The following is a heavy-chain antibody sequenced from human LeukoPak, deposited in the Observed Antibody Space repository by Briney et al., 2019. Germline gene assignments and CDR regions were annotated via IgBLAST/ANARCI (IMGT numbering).Heavy chain of an antibody. CDR1: GLTFSSYE. CDR2: ISSSGSTI. Sequence: PGGSLRLSCAASGLTFSSYEMNWVRQAPGKGLEWVSYISSSGSTIYYADSVKGRFTISRDNAKNSLYLQMNSLRAEDTAVYYCAREVLLWFGELHPYFDYWGQGTLVTVSS. V-gene: IGHV3-48*03. J-gene: IGHJ4*02. CDR3: AREVLLWFGELHPYFDY. D-gene: IGHD3-10*01.